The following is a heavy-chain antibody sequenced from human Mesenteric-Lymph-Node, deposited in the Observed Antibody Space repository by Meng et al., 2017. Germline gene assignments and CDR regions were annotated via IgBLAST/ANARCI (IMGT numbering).Heavy chain of an antibody. CDR1: GFTFSTYA. D-gene: IGHD2-2*02. Sequence: GESLKISCAASGFTFSTYAMNWVRQAPGKGLEWVSGISGSGATTYYADSVKGRFTISRDNSKSTLYLQINSLRAEDTAIYYCAKIDHCSSTSRYRGSAVDYWGQGTLVTVSS. J-gene: IGHJ4*02. CDR3: AKIDHCSSTSRYRGSAVDY. V-gene: IGHV3-23*01. CDR2: ISGSGATT.